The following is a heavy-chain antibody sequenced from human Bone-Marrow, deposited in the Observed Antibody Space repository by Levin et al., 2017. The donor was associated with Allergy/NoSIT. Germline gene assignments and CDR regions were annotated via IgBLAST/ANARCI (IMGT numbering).Heavy chain of an antibody. CDR3: ARDQRRKNNWNDSFDY. D-gene: IGHD1-20*01. J-gene: IGHJ4*02. V-gene: IGHV4-31*03. CDR2: IYHSGST. CDR1: GASINSGYYY. Sequence: SETLSLTCTVSGASINSGYYYWTWLRQRPGEGLEWIGYIYHSGSTFYTPSLESRVTISLDTSKNQFSLRLNSVTAADTAVYYCARDQRRKNNWNDSFDYWGQGILVTVSS.